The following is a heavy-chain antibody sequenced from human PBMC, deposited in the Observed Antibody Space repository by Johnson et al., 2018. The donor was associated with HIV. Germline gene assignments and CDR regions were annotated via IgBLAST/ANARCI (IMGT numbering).Heavy chain of an antibody. CDR1: GFTVSSNY. CDR2: IYSGGST. Sequence: MLLVESGGGLVQPGGSLRLSCAASGFTVSSNYMSWVRQAPGKGLEWVSVIYSGGSTYYADSVKGRFTISRDNSKNTLYLQMGSLRAEDMAVYYCARRDNDAFDIWGQGTMVTVSS. CDR3: ARRDNDAFDI. J-gene: IGHJ3*02. V-gene: IGHV3-66*04.